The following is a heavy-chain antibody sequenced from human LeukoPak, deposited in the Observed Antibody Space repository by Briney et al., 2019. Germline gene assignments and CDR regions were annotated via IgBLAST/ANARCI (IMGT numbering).Heavy chain of an antibody. D-gene: IGHD4-17*01. CDR2: IYYSGST. CDR1: GGSISSYY. Sequence: SETLSLTCTVSGGSISSYYWSWIRQPPGKGLEWIGYIYYSGSTNYNPSLKSRVTISVDTSKNQLSLKLSSVTAADTAVYYCARVRHDYGDYTFDYWGQGTLVTVSS. J-gene: IGHJ4*02. V-gene: IGHV4-59*01. CDR3: ARVRHDYGDYTFDY.